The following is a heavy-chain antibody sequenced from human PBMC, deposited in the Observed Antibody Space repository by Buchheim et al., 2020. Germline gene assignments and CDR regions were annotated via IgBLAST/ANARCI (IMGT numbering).Heavy chain of an antibody. V-gene: IGHV3-66*02. CDR3: GGDQRDGYKQDPQRRPEYYFDY. Sequence: EVQLVESGGGLVQPGGSLRLSCAASGFTVSSNYMSWVRQAPGKGLEWVSVIYRGGSTYYADSVKGRFTISSDNSKHTLYLQMNGLGAEDTAVYYCGGDQRDGYKQDPQRRPEYYFDYWGQGTL. D-gene: IGHD5-24*01. CDR2: IYRGGST. CDR1: GFTVSSNY. J-gene: IGHJ4*01.